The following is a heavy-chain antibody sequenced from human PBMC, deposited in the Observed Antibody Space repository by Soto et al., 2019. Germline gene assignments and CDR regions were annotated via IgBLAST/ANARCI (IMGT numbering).Heavy chain of an antibody. CDR2: IHYNGNT. CDR3: AREGNLGRWLQPLDF. CDR1: GDSISAYY. Sequence: QVQLQVSAPGLVKPSETLSLTCTVSGDSISAYYWSWVRQPPGKGLEWIGNIHYNGNTKYNPSLKRRVTMSVDTSKNQFSLKLISVTAADTAKYFCAREGNLGRWLQPLDFWGQGTLVTVSS. V-gene: IGHV4-59*01. J-gene: IGHJ4*02. D-gene: IGHD5-12*01.